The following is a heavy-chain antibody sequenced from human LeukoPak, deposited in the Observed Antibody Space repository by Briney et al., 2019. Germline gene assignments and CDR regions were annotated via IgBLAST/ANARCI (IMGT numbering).Heavy chain of an antibody. V-gene: IGHV3-48*04. J-gene: IGHJ4*02. Sequence: PGGSLRLSCAASGFTFSSYSMNWVRQAPGKGLEWVSYISSSSSTIYYADSVKGRFTISRDNAKNSLYLQMNSLRAEDTAVYYCARDFYYDSSGPGPFDYWGQGTLVTVSS. D-gene: IGHD3-22*01. CDR3: ARDFYYDSSGPGPFDY. CDR2: ISSSSSTI. CDR1: GFTFSSYS.